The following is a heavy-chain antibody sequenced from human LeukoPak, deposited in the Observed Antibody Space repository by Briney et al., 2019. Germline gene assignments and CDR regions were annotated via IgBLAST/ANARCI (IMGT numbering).Heavy chain of an antibody. CDR2: ISYDGSNK. CDR3: ASLYYYDSSGYLIGAYYYYYGMDV. D-gene: IGHD3-22*01. V-gene: IGHV3-30-3*01. Sequence: SCKVSGYTLTELSMHWVRQAPGKGLEWVAVISYDGSNKYYADSVKGRFTISRDNSKNTLYLQMNSLRAEDTAVYYCASLYYYDSSGYLIGAYYYYYGMDVWGQGTTVTVSS. CDR1: GYTLTELS. J-gene: IGHJ6*02.